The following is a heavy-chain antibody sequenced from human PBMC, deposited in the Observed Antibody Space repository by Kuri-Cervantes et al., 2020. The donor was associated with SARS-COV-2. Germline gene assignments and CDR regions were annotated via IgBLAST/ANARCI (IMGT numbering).Heavy chain of an antibody. J-gene: IGHJ4*02. CDR1: GFTFSSYN. V-gene: IGHV3-21*04. CDR2: ISDTAFFI. D-gene: IGHD3-10*01. CDR3: ARDRWTVAGGLDY. Sequence: GESLKISCAASGFTFSSYNMNWVRQAPGKGLEWIASISDTAFFIYYADSVKGRFTISRDNARNSLSLQLNSLRVEDTAVYYCARDRWTVAGGLDYWGQGTLVTVSS.